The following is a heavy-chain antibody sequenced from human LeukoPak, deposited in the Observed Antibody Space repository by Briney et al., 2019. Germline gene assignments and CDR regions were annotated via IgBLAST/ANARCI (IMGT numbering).Heavy chain of an antibody. D-gene: IGHD6-13*01. V-gene: IGHV4-59*01. Sequence: SETLSLTCTVSGGSISSYYWSWIRQPPGKGLEWLGYIYYSGSTNYNPSLKSRVTISVDTSKNQFSLKLSSVTAADTAVYYCARDHGSSWYGGLGWFDPWGQGTLVTVSS. CDR1: GGSISSYY. J-gene: IGHJ5*02. CDR2: IYYSGST. CDR3: ARDHGSSWYGGLGWFDP.